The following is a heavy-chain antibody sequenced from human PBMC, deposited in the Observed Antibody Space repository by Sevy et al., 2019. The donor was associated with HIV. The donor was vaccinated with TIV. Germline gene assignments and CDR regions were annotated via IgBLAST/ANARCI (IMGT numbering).Heavy chain of an antibody. CDR2: INPNSGGT. V-gene: IGHV1-2*02. J-gene: IGHJ5*01. D-gene: IGHD3-22*01. Sequence: KVSCKASGYTFTGYSMHWVRQAPGQGLEWMGWINPNSGGTNYAQKFQGRVTMTRDTSISTAYMELSRLRSDDTAVYYCARVWNSDYYDSSGPNWFDSWGQGTLVTVSS. CDR3: ARVWNSDYYDSSGPNWFDS. CDR1: GYTFTGYS.